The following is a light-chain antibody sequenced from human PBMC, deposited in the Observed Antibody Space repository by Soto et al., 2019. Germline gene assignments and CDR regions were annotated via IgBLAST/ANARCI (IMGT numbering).Light chain of an antibody. V-gene: IGKV3-20*01. CDR3: QQYGSLKLT. CDR2: RAS. CDR1: QGVSSY. J-gene: IGKJ4*01. Sequence: EIVLTHSPGTLASSSWERATLSCRASQGVSSYLAWNKLKPGQAPSLLIYRASSRATGIKARFSGSGSGTDFTPTISSLEPEDFAVYYCQQYGSLKLTFGRGTKVDIK.